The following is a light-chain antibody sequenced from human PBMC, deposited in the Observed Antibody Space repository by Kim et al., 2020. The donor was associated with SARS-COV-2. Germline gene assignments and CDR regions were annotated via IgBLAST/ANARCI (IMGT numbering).Light chain of an antibody. CDR3: NSYTASTTLV. J-gene: IGLJ3*02. CDR1: NSDVGAYNY. CDR2: DVS. Sequence: GQSITISCTGTNSDVGAYNYFSWYQQHPGKVPKLMIYDVSKRPSGVSNRFSGSKSGNTASLTISGLQAEDEADYYCNSYTASTTLVFGGGTQLTVL. V-gene: IGLV2-14*03.